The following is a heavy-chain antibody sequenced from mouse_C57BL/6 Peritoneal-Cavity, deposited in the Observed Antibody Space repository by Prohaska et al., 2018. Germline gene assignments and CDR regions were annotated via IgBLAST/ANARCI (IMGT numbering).Heavy chain of an antibody. V-gene: IGHV1-15*01. CDR2: IYPETGGT. CDR1: GYTFTDYE. CDR3: TRKKTTVVDFDY. J-gene: IGHJ2*01. Sequence: LTLSCKASGYTFTDYEMHWVKQTPVHGLEWIGAIYPETGGTAYNQKFKGKAILTADKSSSTAYMERRSLTSEDSAVYYCTRKKTTVVDFDYWGQGTTLTVSS. D-gene: IGHD1-1*01.